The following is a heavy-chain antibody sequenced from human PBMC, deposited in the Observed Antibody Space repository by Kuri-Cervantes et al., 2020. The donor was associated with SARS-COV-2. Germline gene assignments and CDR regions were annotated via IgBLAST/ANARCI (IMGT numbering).Heavy chain of an antibody. J-gene: IGHJ4*02. CDR1: GFTFSSYA. D-gene: IGHD3-16*01. Sequence: GESLKISCAASGFTFSSYAMSWVRQAPGKGLEWVSAISGSGGSTYYADSVKGRFTISRDNAKNSLYLPMNSLRAADTAEYYCARGEQSGDGGDFDYWGQGTLVTVSS. V-gene: IGHV3-23*01. CDR2: ISGSGGST. CDR3: ARGEQSGDGGDFDY.